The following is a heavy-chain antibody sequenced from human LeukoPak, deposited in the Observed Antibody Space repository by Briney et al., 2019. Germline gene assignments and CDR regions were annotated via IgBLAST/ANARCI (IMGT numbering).Heavy chain of an antibody. Sequence: ASVKVSFKASAYTFTAYYIHWVRQAPGQGLEWLGWVDPNSGGTNYAQKFQGRVTMTRDTSISTAYMELIRLTSDDTAVYYCARGTGTVAAGTWAFDMWGQGTMVTVSS. CDR2: VDPNSGGT. D-gene: IGHD6-13*01. V-gene: IGHV1-2*02. J-gene: IGHJ3*02. CDR1: AYTFTAYY. CDR3: ARGTGTVAAGTWAFDM.